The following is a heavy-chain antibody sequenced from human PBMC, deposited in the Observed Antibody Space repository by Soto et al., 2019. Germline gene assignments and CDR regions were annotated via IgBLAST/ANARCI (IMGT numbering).Heavy chain of an antibody. D-gene: IGHD6-13*01. J-gene: IGHJ5*02. CDR3: ARHPERIAQIGWFDP. V-gene: IGHV3-48*01. Sequence: GGSLRLSCAASGFTFSSYSMNWVRQAPGKGLEWVSYISSSSSTIYYADSVKGRFTIPRDDAKNSLYLQMNSLRAEDTAVYYCARHPERIAQIGWFDPWGQGTLVTVSS. CDR2: ISSSSSTI. CDR1: GFTFSSYS.